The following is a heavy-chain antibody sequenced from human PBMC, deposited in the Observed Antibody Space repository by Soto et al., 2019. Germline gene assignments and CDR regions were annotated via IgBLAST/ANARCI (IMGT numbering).Heavy chain of an antibody. V-gene: IGHV4-34*01. CDR1: GGSFSGYY. J-gene: IGHJ5*02. Sequence: ETLSLTCAVYGGSFSGYYWSWIRQPPGKGLEWIGEINHSGSTNYNPSLKSRVTISVDTSKNQFSLKLSSVTAADTAVYYCARRRVVRGVTRFLPNWFDPWGQGTLVTVSS. CDR2: INHSGST. CDR3: ARRRVVRGVTRFLPNWFDP. D-gene: IGHD3-10*01.